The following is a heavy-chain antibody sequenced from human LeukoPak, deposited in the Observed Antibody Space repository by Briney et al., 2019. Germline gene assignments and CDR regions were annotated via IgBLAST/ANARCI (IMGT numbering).Heavy chain of an antibody. CDR2: IYPGDSDT. V-gene: IGHV5-51*01. D-gene: IGHD2-15*01. CDR3: ARQDCSGGSCYLANWFDP. CDR1: GYSFTSYW. Sequence: GESLKISCEGSGYSFTSYWIGWVRQMPGKGLEWMGIIYPGDSDTRYSPSFQGQVTISADKSISTAYLQWSSLKASDTAMYYCARQDCSGGSCYLANWFDPWGQGTLVTVSS. J-gene: IGHJ5*02.